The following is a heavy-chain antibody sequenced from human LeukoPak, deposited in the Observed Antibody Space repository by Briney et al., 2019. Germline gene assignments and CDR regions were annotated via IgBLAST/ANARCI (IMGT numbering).Heavy chain of an antibody. Sequence: ASVKVSCKASGGTFSSYAISWVRQAPGQGLEWMGGIIPIFGTANYAQKFQGRVTITADESTSTAYMELSSLRSEDTAVYYCARVGEVYQLLLGSFDYWGQGTLVTVSS. V-gene: IGHV1-69*01. CDR1: GGTFSSYA. CDR3: ARVGEVYQLLLGSFDY. CDR2: IIPIFGTA. D-gene: IGHD2-2*01. J-gene: IGHJ4*02.